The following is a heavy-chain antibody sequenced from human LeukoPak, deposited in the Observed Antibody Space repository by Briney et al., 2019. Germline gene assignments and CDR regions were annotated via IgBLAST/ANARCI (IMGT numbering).Heavy chain of an antibody. CDR1: GGSISSYY. D-gene: IGHD5-18*01. CDR3: AKDLGRYSYGSDY. CDR2: ISGSGGTA. V-gene: IGHV3-23*01. Sequence: ETLSLTCTVSGGSISSYYWSWVRQAPGKGLEWASAISGSGGTAYYADSVKGRFTISRDNSKNTLYLQMNSLRAEDTAVYYCAKDLGRYSYGSDYWGQGTLVTVSS. J-gene: IGHJ4*02.